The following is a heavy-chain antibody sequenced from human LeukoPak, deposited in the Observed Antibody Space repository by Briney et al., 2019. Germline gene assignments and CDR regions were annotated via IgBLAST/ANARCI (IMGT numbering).Heavy chain of an antibody. CDR1: GYTFIGYY. V-gene: IGHV1-2*07. J-gene: IGHJ5*02. CDR2: INPKNGGA. D-gene: IGHD3-16*01. CDR3: ARASFWESPINWFDP. Sequence: ASVKVSCKTSGYTFIGYYMHWVRQAPGQGLEWMGWINPKNGGANYAPRFQGRVTMTRDRSISTVYMELTGLTSDDTAVYYCARASFWESPINWFDPWGQGILVTVSS.